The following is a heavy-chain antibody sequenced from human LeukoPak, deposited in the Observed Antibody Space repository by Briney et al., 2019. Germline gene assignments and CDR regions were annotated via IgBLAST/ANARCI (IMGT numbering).Heavy chain of an antibody. D-gene: IGHD1-14*01. CDR3: ARVPLEYNTATHFDY. Sequence: SLRLSCAASGFTFDDYAIHWVRQAPGKGLEWVSVISWNSGSIGYADSVKGRFTISRDNAKNSLYLQMNSLRAEDTALYYCARVPLEYNTATHFDYWGQGTLVTVSS. V-gene: IGHV3-9*01. CDR1: GFTFDDYA. J-gene: IGHJ4*02. CDR2: ISWNSGSI.